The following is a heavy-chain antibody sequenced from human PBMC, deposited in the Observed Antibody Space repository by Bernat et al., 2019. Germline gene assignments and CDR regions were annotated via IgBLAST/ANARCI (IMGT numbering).Heavy chain of an antibody. J-gene: IGHJ4*02. V-gene: IGHV1-18*01. CDR2: ISAYNGNT. CDR3: ARGVYYDSSGYLNYFDY. Sequence: QVQLVQSGAEVKKPGASVKVSCKASGYTFTSYGISWVRQAPGQGLEWMGWISAYNGNTNYAQKLQGRVTMTTDTSTSTAYMEPRSLRSDDTAVYYCARGVYYDSSGYLNYFDYWGQGTLVTVSS. D-gene: IGHD3-22*01. CDR1: GYTFTSYG.